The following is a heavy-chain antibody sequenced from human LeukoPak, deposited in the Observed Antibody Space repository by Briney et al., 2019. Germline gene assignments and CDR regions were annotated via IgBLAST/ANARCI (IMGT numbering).Heavy chain of an antibody. D-gene: IGHD1-26*01. CDR3: ARDLGGSYYGDFDY. Sequence: SETLSLTCTVSGGSISSYYWSWLRQPPGKGLEWIGYIYYSGSTNYNPSLKSRVTISVDTSKNQFSLKLSSVTAADTAVYYCARDLGGSYYGDFDYWGQGTLVTVSS. J-gene: IGHJ4*02. CDR1: GGSISSYY. CDR2: IYYSGST. V-gene: IGHV4-59*01.